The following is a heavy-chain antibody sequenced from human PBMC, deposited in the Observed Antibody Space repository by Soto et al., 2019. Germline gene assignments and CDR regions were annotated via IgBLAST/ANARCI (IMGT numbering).Heavy chain of an antibody. V-gene: IGHV1-69*13. J-gene: IGHJ3*02. CDR2: IIPIFGTA. Sequence: SVKVSCTASGGTFSSYAISWVRQAPAKGLEWMGGIIPIFGTANYAQKFQGRVTITADESTSTAYMELSSLRSEEAAVYYFARPLTYYYGSGSYFFAIWGQGAMVTVSS. CDR1: GGTFSSYA. CDR3: ARPLTYYYGSGSYFFAI. D-gene: IGHD3-10*01.